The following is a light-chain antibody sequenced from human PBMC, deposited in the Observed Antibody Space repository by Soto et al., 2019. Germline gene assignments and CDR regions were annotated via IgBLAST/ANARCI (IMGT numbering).Light chain of an antibody. CDR3: TSYTSGTTWV. J-gene: IGLJ3*02. V-gene: IGLV2-14*01. Sequence: QSVLTQPASVSGSPGQSITISCTGTSSDVGRYNYVSWYQQHPGKAPKLMIYEVSNRPSGVSNRFSASKSGNTASLTISGLQAEDEADYYCTSYTSGTTWVFGGGTKLTVL. CDR1: SSDVGRYNY. CDR2: EVS.